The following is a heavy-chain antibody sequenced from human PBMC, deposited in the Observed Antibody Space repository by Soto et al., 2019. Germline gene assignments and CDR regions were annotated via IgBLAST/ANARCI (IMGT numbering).Heavy chain of an antibody. J-gene: IGHJ3*02. CDR3: ASPSPTSIAAAQGLDAFDI. Sequence: LGESLKISCKGSGYSFTSYWIGWVRQMPGKGLEWMGIIYPGDSDTRYSPSFQGQVTISADKSISTAYLQWSSLKASDTAMYYCASPSPTSIAAAQGLDAFDIWGQGTVVTVSS. V-gene: IGHV5-51*01. D-gene: IGHD6-13*01. CDR2: IYPGDSDT. CDR1: GYSFTSYW.